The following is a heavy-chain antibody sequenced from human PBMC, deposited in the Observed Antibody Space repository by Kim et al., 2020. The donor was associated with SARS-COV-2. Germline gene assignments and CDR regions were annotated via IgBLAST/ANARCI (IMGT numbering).Heavy chain of an antibody. J-gene: IGHJ4*02. CDR1: GFTFSSYS. V-gene: IGHV3-21*01. D-gene: IGHD3-16*01. CDR2: INRSSSYI. Sequence: GGSLRLSCAASGFTFSSYSMNWVRQAPGKALEWVSSINRSSSYIYYADSVKGRFIISSDNAKNFLSLQMNSLRAEDTALYYVGREGGEYLVCNFDHWGQG. CDR3: GREGGEYLVCNFDH.